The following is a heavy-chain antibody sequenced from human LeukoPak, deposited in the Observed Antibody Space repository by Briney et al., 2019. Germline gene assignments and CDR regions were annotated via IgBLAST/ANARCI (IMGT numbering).Heavy chain of an antibody. CDR1: GFTFSNAW. Sequence: GSLRLSCAASGFTFSNAWMSWVRQAPGKGLEWVGRIKSKTDGGTTDYAAPVKGRFTISRDDSKNTLYLQMNSLKTEDTAVYYCTTDPYYYDSSGYLGKDYWGQGTLVTVSS. CDR3: TTDPYYYDSSGYLGKDY. D-gene: IGHD3-22*01. J-gene: IGHJ4*02. V-gene: IGHV3-15*01. CDR2: IKSKTDGGTT.